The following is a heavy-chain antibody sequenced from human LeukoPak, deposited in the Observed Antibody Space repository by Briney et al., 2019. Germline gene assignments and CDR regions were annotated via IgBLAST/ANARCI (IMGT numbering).Heavy chain of an antibody. CDR1: GGSICSHY. CDR2: IYYTRST. V-gene: IGHV4-59*11. D-gene: IGHD1-1*01. Sequence: SETLSLTCTLSGGSICSHYGTCLRQPPGEGREWIGYIYYTRSTNYDPSLNSRVTISLDTSKNQLSLQLSSVTTGDTAVYYCATTSGKSAVDHWGQGTLVTVSS. J-gene: IGHJ4*02. CDR3: ATTSGKSAVDH.